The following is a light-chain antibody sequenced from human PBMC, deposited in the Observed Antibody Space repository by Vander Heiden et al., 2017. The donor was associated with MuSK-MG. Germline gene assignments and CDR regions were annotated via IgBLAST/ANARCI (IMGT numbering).Light chain of an antibody. J-gene: IGKJ1*01. CDR3: QKYDSDRWR. V-gene: IGKV1-27*01. CDR2: AVS. CDR1: KGITNY. Sequence: DIQMTQSPSSLSASVGDRVVLTCRASKGITNYLGWYQQKPGKVPKLLIYAVSAQPSGVPYRVSGSGAGTDFTLTISSRQNEDVVTSVCQKYDSDRWRVGQGTKVEIK.